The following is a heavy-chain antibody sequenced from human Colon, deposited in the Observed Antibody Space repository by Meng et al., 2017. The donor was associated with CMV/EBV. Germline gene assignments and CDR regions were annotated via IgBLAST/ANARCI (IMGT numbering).Heavy chain of an antibody. V-gene: IGHV1-18*01. CDR1: GYTFTNYG. D-gene: IGHD5-12*01. Sequence: KASGYTFTNYGFSWIRQARRQGPEWMGWISTKNGNTNYAQKFQGRVTMTIETSTNTAYMELRSLRSDDTAFYYCARDPVATSGRYFDLWGRGTLVTVSS. CDR2: ISTKNGNT. CDR3: ARDPVATSGRYFDL. J-gene: IGHJ2*01.